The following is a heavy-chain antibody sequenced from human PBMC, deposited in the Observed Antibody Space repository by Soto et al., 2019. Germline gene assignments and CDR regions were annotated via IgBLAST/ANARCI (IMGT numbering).Heavy chain of an antibody. D-gene: IGHD2-15*01. Sequence: QVQLVQSGAEVKKPGSSVTVSCKASGGNFSNSGISWVRQAPGQGLEWMGGIVPLFGTTNYAHNFRGRVTFTADDSTRTLNMEVASLRSEGTAVYYCATASGRRWYNWFDPWGQGTLVTVST. CDR1: GGNFSNSG. J-gene: IGHJ5*02. V-gene: IGHV1-69*01. CDR2: IVPLFGTT. CDR3: ATASGRRWYNWFDP.